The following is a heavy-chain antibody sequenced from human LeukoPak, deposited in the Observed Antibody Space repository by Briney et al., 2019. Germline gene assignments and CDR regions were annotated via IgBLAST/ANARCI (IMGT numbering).Heavy chain of an antibody. D-gene: IGHD6-13*01. CDR2: INHSGST. CDR1: GGSFSGHY. J-gene: IGHJ6*02. V-gene: IGHV4-34*01. CDR3: ARVRGQQLGQYYYYYGMDV. Sequence: SETLSLTCAVYGGSFSGHYWSWIRQPPGKGPEWIGEINHSGSTNYNPSLKSRVTISVDTSKNQFSLKLSSVTAADTAVYYCARVRGQQLGQYYYYYGMDVWGQGTTVTVSS.